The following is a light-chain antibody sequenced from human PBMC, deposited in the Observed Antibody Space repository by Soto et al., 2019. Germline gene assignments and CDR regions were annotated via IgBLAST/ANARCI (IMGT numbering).Light chain of an antibody. V-gene: IGLV2-23*01. Sequence: QSVLTQPASVSGSPGQSITITCTGASSDGGSYNLVSWYQQHPGKAPKLIIYEGNKRPSGIFNRFSGSKSDNTASLTISGVYADDRGGYCCCSYGGVTSPVGSGGGT. CDR3: CSYGGVTSPVG. J-gene: IGLJ2*01. CDR1: SSDGGSYNL. CDR2: EGN.